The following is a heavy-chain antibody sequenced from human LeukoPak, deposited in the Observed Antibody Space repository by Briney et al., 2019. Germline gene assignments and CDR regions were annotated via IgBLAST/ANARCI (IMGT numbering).Heavy chain of an antibody. Sequence: PSETLSLTCTVSGGSISSSSYYWGWIRQPPGKGLEWIGSIYYSGSTYYNPSLKSRVTISVDTSKNQFSLKLSSVTAADTAVYYCASHYYDFWSGYEFDYWGQGTLVTVSS. CDR1: GGSISSSSYY. D-gene: IGHD3-3*01. CDR2: IYYSGST. V-gene: IGHV4-39*01. J-gene: IGHJ4*02. CDR3: ASHYYDFWSGYEFDY.